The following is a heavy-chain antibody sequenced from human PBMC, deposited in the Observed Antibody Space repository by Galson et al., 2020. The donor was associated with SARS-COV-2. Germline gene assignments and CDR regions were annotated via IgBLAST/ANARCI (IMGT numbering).Heavy chain of an antibody. Sequence: SETLSLTCAVYGGSFSGYYWSWIRQPPGKGLEWIGEINHSVSTNYNPSLKSRVTISVDTSKNQFSLKLSSVTAADTAVYYCAKSLYCSSTSCYSDYYYGMDVWGQGTTVTVSS. V-gene: IGHV4-34*01. J-gene: IGHJ6*02. D-gene: IGHD2-2*01. CDR2: INHSVST. CDR3: AKSLYCSSTSCYSDYYYGMDV. CDR1: GGSFSGYY.